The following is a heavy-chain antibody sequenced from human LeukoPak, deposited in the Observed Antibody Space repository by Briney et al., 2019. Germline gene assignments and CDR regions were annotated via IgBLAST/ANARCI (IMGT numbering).Heavy chain of an antibody. J-gene: IGHJ4*02. CDR2: ISSSGSML. CDR3: ARPELSYYDSSGYYYFDY. CDR1: GFTFTDYY. D-gene: IGHD3-22*01. Sequence: GGSLRLSCTVSGFTFTDYYMSWVRQAPGKGLEWVSYISSSGSMLHYADSVEGRFTISRDNAKNSLYLQMNSLRAEDTAVYYCARPELSYYDSSGYYYFDYWGQGTLVTVSS. V-gene: IGHV3-11*04.